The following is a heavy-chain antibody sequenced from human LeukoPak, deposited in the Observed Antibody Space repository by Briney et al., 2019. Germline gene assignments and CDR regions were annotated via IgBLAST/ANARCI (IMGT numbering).Heavy chain of an antibody. CDR2: ISSSSSYI. CDR1: GFTVSSNY. CDR3: ARDFDNTAMAN. V-gene: IGHV3-21*01. Sequence: GGSLRLSCAASGFTVSSNYMSWVRQAPGKGLEWVSSISSSSSYIYYADSVKGRFTISRDNAKNSLYLQMNSLRAEDTAVYYCARDFDNTAMANWGQGTLVTVSS. D-gene: IGHD5-18*01. J-gene: IGHJ4*02.